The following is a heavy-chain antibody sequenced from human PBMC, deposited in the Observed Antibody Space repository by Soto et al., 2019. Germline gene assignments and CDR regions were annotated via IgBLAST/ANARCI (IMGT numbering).Heavy chain of an antibody. CDR1: GDSISSSNYY. D-gene: IGHD1-26*01. CDR2: IYYSGST. J-gene: IGHJ4*02. CDR3: AVGSSGFYYIY. V-gene: IGHV4-39*01. Sequence: SETLSLTCTVSGDSISSSNYYWGWIRQPPGKGLEWIGSIYYSGSTYHNPPLKSRVTISKDTSKNQFSLRLSSVTAADTAVYYCAVGSSGFYYIYWGQGIQVTVS.